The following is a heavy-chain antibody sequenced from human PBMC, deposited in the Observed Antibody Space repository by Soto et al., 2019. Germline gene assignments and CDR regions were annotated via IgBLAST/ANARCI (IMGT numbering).Heavy chain of an antibody. CDR3: ARHWDVVPAATFMWFDP. V-gene: IGHV4-39*01. CDR2: IYYSGST. Sequence: SATLSLTCPLPRPSITSSSYYWGWIRQPPGKWLEWIGSIYYSGSTYYNPSLKSRVTISVDTSKNQFSLKLSSVTAADTAVYYCARHWDVVPAATFMWFDPWGQGTLVTVS. CDR1: RPSITSSSYY. D-gene: IGHD2-2*01. J-gene: IGHJ5*02.